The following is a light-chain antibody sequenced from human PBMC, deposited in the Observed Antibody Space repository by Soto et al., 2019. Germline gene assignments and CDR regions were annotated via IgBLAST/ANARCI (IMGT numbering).Light chain of an antibody. J-gene: IGKJ4*01. CDR1: QSVSSSY. CDR3: QQYGSSPLT. Sequence: EIVVTQSPGTLPLSPEERATLSCRASQSVSSSYLAWYQQKPGQALRLLIYVASIRATGIPDRFSGSGSGTDFSLTISRLEPEDFAAYYCQQYGSSPLTFGGGTKVEIK. CDR2: VAS. V-gene: IGKV3-20*01.